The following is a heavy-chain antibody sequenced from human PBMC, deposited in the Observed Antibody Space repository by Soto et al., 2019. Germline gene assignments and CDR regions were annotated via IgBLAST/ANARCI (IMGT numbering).Heavy chain of an antibody. Sequence: WGSLRLSCAASGFTFSSYSMNWVRQPPGKGLEWVASISSSSSYIYNADSVKGRFTISRDNAKNSLYVQMNGLRAEARAVYYCATRSFGMDVWGQGTMVTVSS. CDR2: ISSSSSYI. V-gene: IGHV3-21*01. J-gene: IGHJ6*02. CDR1: GFTFSSYS. CDR3: ATRSFGMDV.